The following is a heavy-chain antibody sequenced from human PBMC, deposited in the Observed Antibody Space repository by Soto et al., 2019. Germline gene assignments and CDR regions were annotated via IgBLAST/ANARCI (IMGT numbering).Heavy chain of an antibody. D-gene: IGHD6-6*01. CDR3: ARAIRIAARSPNYYYYMDV. Sequence: ASVKVSCKASGYTFTSYYMHWVRQAPGQGLEWMGLINPNSGNTGYAQKFQGRVTMTRNTSISTAYMELSSLRSEDTAVYYCARAIRIAARSPNYYYYMDVWGKGTTVTVSS. J-gene: IGHJ6*03. CDR1: GYTFTSYY. CDR2: INPNSGNT. V-gene: IGHV1-8*02.